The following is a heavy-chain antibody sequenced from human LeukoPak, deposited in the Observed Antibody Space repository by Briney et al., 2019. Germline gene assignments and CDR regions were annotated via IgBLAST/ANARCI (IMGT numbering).Heavy chain of an antibody. V-gene: IGHV4-31*03. CDR3: ARAYSTMYSSGWYEY. CDR1: GGSVSSGGYY. D-gene: IGHD6-19*01. J-gene: IGHJ4*02. Sequence: SQTLSLTCTVSGGSVSSGGYYWSWIRQHPGKGLEWIGYIYCSGSTYYNPSLKSRVTISVDTSKNQFSLKLTSVTAADTAVYYCARAYSTMYSSGWYEYWGQGTLVTVSS. CDR2: IYCSGST.